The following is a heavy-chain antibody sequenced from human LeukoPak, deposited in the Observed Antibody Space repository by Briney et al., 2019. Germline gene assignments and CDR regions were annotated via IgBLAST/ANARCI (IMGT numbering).Heavy chain of an antibody. V-gene: IGHV1-2*02. CDR2: INPNSGGT. J-gene: IGHJ5*02. D-gene: IGHD3-3*01. Sequence: ASVKVSCKASGYTFTGYYIHWVRQAPGQGLEWMGWINPNSGGTNYAQKFQGRVTMTRDTSISTAYMELSRLRSDVTAVYYCARNLEPTRGWFDPWGQGTLVTVSS. CDR3: ARNLEPTRGWFDP. CDR1: GYTFTGYY.